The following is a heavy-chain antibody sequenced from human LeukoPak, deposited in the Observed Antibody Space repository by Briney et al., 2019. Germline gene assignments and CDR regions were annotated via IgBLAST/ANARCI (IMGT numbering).Heavy chain of an antibody. V-gene: IGHV4-31*03. J-gene: IGHJ3*02. Sequence: PSQTLSLTCTVSGGSISSGGYYWSWIRQHPGKGLEWIGYIYYSGSIYYNPSLKSRVTISVDTSKNQFSLKLSSVTAADTAVYYCARDFRGSYYDSRGAFDIWGQGTMVTVSS. CDR1: GGSISSGGYY. CDR3: ARDFRGSYYDSRGAFDI. D-gene: IGHD3-22*01. CDR2: IYYSGSI.